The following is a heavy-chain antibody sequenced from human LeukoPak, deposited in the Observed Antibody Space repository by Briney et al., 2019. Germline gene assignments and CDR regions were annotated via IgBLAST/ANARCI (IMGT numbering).Heavy chain of an antibody. V-gene: IGHV3-23*01. CDR1: GLTLSSFA. D-gene: IGHD6-25*01. Sequence: GGSLRLSCAASGLTLSSFAMMWVRPAPGKGLEGVSAISGGAPSTYYADSVKGRFIISRDNSKDTLYLQMNSLRAEDTAVYYCAKDRGYGSLYYFDYWGQGTLVTVSS. CDR3: AKDRGYGSLYYFDY. CDR2: ISGGAPST. J-gene: IGHJ4*02.